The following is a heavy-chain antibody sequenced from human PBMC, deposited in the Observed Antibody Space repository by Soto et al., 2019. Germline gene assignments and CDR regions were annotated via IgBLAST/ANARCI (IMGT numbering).Heavy chain of an antibody. V-gene: IGHV1-69*13. J-gene: IGHJ3*02. CDR1: GGTFSSYA. CDR2: IIPIFGTA. Sequence: ASVKVSCKASGGTFSSYAISWVRQAPGQGLEWMGGIIPIFGTANYAQKFQGRVTITADESTSTAYMELSSLRSEDTAVYYCARAEVATTPEGAFDIWGQGTMVTVS. D-gene: IGHD5-12*01. CDR3: ARAEVATTPEGAFDI.